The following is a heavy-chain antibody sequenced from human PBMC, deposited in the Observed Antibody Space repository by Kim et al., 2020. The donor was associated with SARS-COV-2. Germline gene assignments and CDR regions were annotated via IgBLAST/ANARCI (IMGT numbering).Heavy chain of an antibody. CDR1: GFSFSTYA. D-gene: IGHD1-26*01. CDR2: ISCDGDNA. J-gene: IGHJ4*02. V-gene: IGHV3-30*04. Sequence: GGSLRLSCAASGFSFSTYAIHWVRQAPGKGLEWVAVISCDGDNAYYADSMKGRFTISRDNSKNTLYLQMNSLRAEDTAVYYCARPIRGGYCAANDYWGQGTLVTVSS. CDR3: ARPIRGGYCAANDY.